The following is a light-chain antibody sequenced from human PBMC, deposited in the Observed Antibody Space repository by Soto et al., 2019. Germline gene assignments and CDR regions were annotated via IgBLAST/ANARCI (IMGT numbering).Light chain of an antibody. J-gene: IGKJ2*01. CDR3: QQYGSSPVT. CDR2: GAS. CDR1: QSVSSSY. V-gene: IGKV3-20*01. Sequence: EIVLTQSPGTLSLSPGERATLSCRASQSVSSSYLAWYQQKPGQAHRLLIYGASSRATGIPDRFSGSGSGTDFTLTISRLEPEDFAVYYCQQYGSSPVTFGQGTKLEIK.